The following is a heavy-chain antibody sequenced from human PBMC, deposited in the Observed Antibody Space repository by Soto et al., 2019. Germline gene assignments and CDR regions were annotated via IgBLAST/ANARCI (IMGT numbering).Heavy chain of an antibody. J-gene: IGHJ1*01. CDR2: IIPIFGPA. D-gene: IGHD3-3*02. Sequence: QVQLVQSGAEVKKPGSSVKVSCKASGGTFSSYAISWVLQAPGQGLEWMGGIIPIFGPANYAQKVQGRVTIPEDESTRTAYRELISLRCEDTAVYYCARGQDGLAEAGYFQHWGQGPLVTVSS. V-gene: IGHV1-69*01. CDR1: GGTFSSYA. CDR3: ARGQDGLAEAGYFQH.